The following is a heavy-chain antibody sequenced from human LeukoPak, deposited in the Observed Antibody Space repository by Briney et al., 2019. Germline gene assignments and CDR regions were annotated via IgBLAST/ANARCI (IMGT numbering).Heavy chain of an antibody. CDR2: IYYSGST. CDR3: ARHIDYSNYVYQVDY. V-gene: IGHV4-39*01. Sequence: SETLSHTRTVSGGSISSSSYYWGWIRQPPGKGLEWIGSIYYSGSTYYNPSLKSRVTISLDTSKNQFSLKLSSVTAADTAVYYCARHIDYSNYVYQVDYWGQGTLVTVSS. J-gene: IGHJ4*02. CDR1: GGSISSSSYY. D-gene: IGHD4-11*01.